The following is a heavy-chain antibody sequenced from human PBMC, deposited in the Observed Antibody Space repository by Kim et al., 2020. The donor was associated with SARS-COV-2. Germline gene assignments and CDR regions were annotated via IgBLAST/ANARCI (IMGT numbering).Heavy chain of an antibody. CDR2: ISSSGSTI. D-gene: IGHD3-10*02. CDR1: GFTFSSYE. CDR3: ARGRTRAYVYRGAWFDP. V-gene: IGHV3-48*03. J-gene: IGHJ5*02. Sequence: GGSLRLSCAASGFTFSSYEMNWVRQAPGKGLEWVSYISSSGSTIYYADSVKGRFTISRDNAKNSLYLQMNSLRAEDTAVYYCARGRTRAYVYRGAWFDPWGQGTLVTVSS.